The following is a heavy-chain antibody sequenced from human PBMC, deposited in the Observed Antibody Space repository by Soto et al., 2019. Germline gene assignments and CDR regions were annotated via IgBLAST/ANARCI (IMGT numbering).Heavy chain of an antibody. Sequence: QITLKESGPTVVKPTETLTLTCTFSGFSLTTSGVGVGWVRQSPGKAPEWLALIYWDDDKRYSTSLKSRLTITKDTHKNRVVLRMANVEPADTATYYCAYRVLRTVFGLVATTAIYFDFWGQGTPVVVSS. CDR3: AYRVLRTVFGLVATTAIYFDF. CDR2: IYWDDDK. D-gene: IGHD3-3*01. CDR1: GFSLTTSGVG. V-gene: IGHV2-5*02. J-gene: IGHJ4*02.